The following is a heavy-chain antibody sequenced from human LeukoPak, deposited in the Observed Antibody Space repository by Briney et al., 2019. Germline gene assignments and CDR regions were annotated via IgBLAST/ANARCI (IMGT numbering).Heavy chain of an antibody. Sequence: GGSLRLSCAASRFTFSSYWMSWVRQAPGKGLEWVGNIKQDASEKYYVDSVNGRFTISRDNAKNSLYLQMNSLRAEDTAFYYCARDTLGSERWLHKWEGYYFDYWGQGTLVTVSS. V-gene: IGHV3-7*01. CDR2: IKQDASEK. CDR1: RFTFSSYW. D-gene: IGHD5-24*01. CDR3: ARDTLGSERWLHKWEGYYFDY. J-gene: IGHJ4*02.